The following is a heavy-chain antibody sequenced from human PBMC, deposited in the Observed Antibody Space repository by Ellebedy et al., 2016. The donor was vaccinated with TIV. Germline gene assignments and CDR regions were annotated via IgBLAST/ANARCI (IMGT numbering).Heavy chain of an antibody. J-gene: IGHJ4*02. CDR1: GFTFSDYY. Sequence: PGGSLRLSCAAPGFTFSDYYMSWLRQAPGKGLEWVSYIYSSGITVYYADSVKGRFTISRDNAKNSLYLQMNSLRAEDTAVYYCARGATPMITKILHFDYWGQGILVTVSS. V-gene: IGHV3-11*01. CDR2: IYSSGITV. CDR3: ARGATPMITKILHFDY. D-gene: IGHD3-22*01.